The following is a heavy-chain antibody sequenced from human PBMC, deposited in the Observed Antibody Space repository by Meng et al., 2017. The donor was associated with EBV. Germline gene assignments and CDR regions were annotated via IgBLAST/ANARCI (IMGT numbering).Heavy chain of an antibody. CDR2: FLPRLGAP. J-gene: IGHJ4*02. CDR1: GGPFRYYA. CDR3: ASESGRGYTPDY. V-gene: IGHV1-69*01. Sequence: GQSAAGVKKPGSAVKGSCKTSGGPFRYYAISWVRQAPGQGLEWLGGFLPRLGAPNYAQKFHGRVKITADESTSTHYMDLSSLRSEDTAIYYCASESGRGYTPDYWGQGTLVTVSS. D-gene: IGHD3-10*01.